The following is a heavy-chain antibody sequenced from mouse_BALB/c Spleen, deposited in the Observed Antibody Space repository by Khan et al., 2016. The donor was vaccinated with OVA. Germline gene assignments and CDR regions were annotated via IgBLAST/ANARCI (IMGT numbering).Heavy chain of an antibody. CDR1: GYTFTNYG. Sequence: QIQLVQSGPELKKPGETVKISCKASGYTFTNYGMNWVKQAPGKGLKWMGWINTYTGEPTYADDFKGRFAFSLATSASTASLQINNLKNEDTATYFCARMKPYWYFDVWGAGTTVTVSS. CDR3: ARMKPYWYFDV. CDR2: INTYTGEP. J-gene: IGHJ1*01. V-gene: IGHV9-3-1*01.